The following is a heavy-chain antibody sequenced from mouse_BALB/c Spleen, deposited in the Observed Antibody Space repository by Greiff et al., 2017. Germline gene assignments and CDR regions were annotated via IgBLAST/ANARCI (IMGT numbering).Heavy chain of an antibody. J-gene: IGHJ3*01. D-gene: IGHD2-1*01. V-gene: IGHV5-4*02. Sequence: EVQVVESGGGLVKPGGSLKISCAASGFTFSDYYMYWVRQTPEKRLEWVATISDGGSYTYYPDSVKGRFTISRDNAKNNLYLQMSSLKSEDTAMYYCARDDYGNSAWFAYWGQGTLVTVSA. CDR1: GFTFSDYY. CDR3: ARDDYGNSAWFAY. CDR2: ISDGGSYT.